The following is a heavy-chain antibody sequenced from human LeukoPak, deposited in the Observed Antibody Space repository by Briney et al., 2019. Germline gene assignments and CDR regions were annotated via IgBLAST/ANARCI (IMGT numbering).Heavy chain of an antibody. CDR2: IYHSGST. CDR1: GVSIRSGFY. D-gene: IGHD2-21*02. CDR3: AREKGGYCGGDCSYYFDY. J-gene: IGHJ4*02. Sequence: SETLSLTCTVSGVSIRSGFYWGWIRQPPGKGLEWIGSIYHSGSTYFNPSLKSRVTISVDTSKDQFSLKLSSVTAADTAVYYCAREKGGYCGGDCSYYFDYWGQGTLVTVSS. V-gene: IGHV4-38-2*02.